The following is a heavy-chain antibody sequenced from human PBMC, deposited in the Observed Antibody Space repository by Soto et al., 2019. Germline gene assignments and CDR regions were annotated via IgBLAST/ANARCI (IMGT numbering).Heavy chain of an antibody. Sequence: SETLSLTCTVSGGSITSHYWNWIRQPPGKGLEWIGYIYSSGNTNYNPSLKSRVTMSVDTSKNQFSLKLTSVTAADTAVYYCARGSTILRFFDWYPWGQGTLVPVSS. V-gene: IGHV4-59*11. CDR1: GGSITSHY. D-gene: IGHD3-3*01. CDR2: IYSSGNT. J-gene: IGHJ5*02. CDR3: ARGSTILRFFDWYP.